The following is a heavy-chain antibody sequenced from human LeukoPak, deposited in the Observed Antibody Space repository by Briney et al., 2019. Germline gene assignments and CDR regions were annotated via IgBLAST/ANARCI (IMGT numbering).Heavy chain of an antibody. D-gene: IGHD5-18*01. CDR3: ARDVSWIQLQRD. J-gene: IGHJ4*02. CDR2: ISSSGSTI. Sequence: GGSLRLSCAASGFTFSDYYMSWIRQAPGKGLEWVSYISSSGSTIYYADSVKGRFTISRDNAKNSLYLQMNSPRAEDTAVYYCARDVSWIQLQRDWGQGTLVTVSS. V-gene: IGHV3-11*01. CDR1: GFTFSDYY.